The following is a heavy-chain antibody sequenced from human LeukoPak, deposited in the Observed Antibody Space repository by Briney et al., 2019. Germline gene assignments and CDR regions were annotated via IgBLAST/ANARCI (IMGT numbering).Heavy chain of an antibody. CDR3: ARDDPLYYDSSGYSGYGMDV. J-gene: IGHJ6*02. CDR2: ISSDGSST. V-gene: IGHV3-74*01. Sequence: GGSLRLSCEASGFSFSDYWMHWVRQAPGKGLVWVSRISSDGSSTTYADSVKGRFTSSRDNAKNTLYLQMNSLRAEDTAVYYCARDDPLYYDSSGYSGYGMDVWGQGTTVTVSS. CDR1: GFSFSDYW. D-gene: IGHD3-22*01.